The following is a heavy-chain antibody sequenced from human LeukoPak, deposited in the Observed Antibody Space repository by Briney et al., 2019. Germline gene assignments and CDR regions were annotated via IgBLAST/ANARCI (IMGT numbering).Heavy chain of an antibody. D-gene: IGHD2-2*02. J-gene: IGHJ6*03. CDR3: ARASCSSTSCYTGPPPSRPPPYYYYMDV. CDR2: IYYSGST. Sequence: SETLSLTCTVSGGSISSGDYYWSWIRQPPGEGLEWIGYIYYSGSTYYNPSLKSRVTISVDTSKNQFPLKLSSVTAADTAVYYCARASCSSTSCYTGPPPSRPPPYYYYMDVWGKGTTVTVSS. V-gene: IGHV4-30-4*08. CDR1: GGSISSGDYY.